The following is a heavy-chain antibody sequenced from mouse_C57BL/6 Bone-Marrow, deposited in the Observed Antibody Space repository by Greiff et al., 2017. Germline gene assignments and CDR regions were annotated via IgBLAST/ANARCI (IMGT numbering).Heavy chain of an antibody. J-gene: IGHJ3*01. Sequence: EVQRVESGGGLVKPGGSLKLSCAASGFTFSDYGMHWVRQAPEKGLEWVAYISSGSSTIYYADTVKGRFTISRDNAKNTLFLQMTSLRSEDTAMYYCARWVAYWGQVTLVTVPA. V-gene: IGHV5-17*01. CDR2: ISSGSSTI. CDR1: GFTFSDYG. CDR3: ARWVAY.